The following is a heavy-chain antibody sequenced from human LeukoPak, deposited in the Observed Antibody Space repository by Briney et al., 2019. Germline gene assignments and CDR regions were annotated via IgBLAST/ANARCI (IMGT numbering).Heavy chain of an antibody. CDR2: ISYDGSNK. D-gene: IGHD4-23*01. CDR3: AKQGEYGGYTNY. V-gene: IGHV3-30-3*02. J-gene: IGHJ4*02. CDR1: GFTFGSYT. Sequence: GGSLRLSCAASGFTFGSYTMHWVRQAPGKGLEWVAVISYDGSNKYYADSVKGRFTISRDNSKNTLYLQMNSLRVEDTAVYYCAKQGEYGGYTNYWGQGNLVTVSS.